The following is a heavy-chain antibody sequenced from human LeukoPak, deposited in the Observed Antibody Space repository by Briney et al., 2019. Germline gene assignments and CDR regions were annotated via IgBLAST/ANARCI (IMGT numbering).Heavy chain of an antibody. J-gene: IGHJ5*02. CDR1: GGSFSGYY. CDR3: AASRDGYNSGWFDP. D-gene: IGHD5-24*01. CDR2: INHSGST. Sequence: SETLSLTCAIYGGSFSGYYWSWIRQPPGKGLEWIGEINHSGSTNYNPPLKSRVTISVDTSKNQFSLKLSSVTAADTAVYYCAASRDGYNSGWFDPWGQGTLVTVSS. V-gene: IGHV4-34*01.